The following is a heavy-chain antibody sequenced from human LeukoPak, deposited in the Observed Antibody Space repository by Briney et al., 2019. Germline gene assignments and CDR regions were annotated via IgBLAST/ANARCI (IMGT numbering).Heavy chain of an antibody. CDR3: ARVVPAAILGWFDL. D-gene: IGHD2-2*02. Sequence: SVQVSCKASGGTFSSYAISWVRQAPGQGLEWMGGIIPIFGTANYAQKFQGRVTITTDESTSTAYMELSSLRSEDTAVYYCARVVPAAILGWFDLWGQGTLVTVSS. J-gene: IGHJ5*02. CDR2: IIPIFGTA. V-gene: IGHV1-69*05. CDR1: GGTFSSYA.